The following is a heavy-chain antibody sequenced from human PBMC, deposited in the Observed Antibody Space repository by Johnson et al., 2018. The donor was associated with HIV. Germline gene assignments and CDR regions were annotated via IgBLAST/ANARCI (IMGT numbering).Heavy chain of an antibody. CDR1: GFTVSSNY. CDR3: ARDWSDIAAAVTGAFDV. CDR2: ISYDGSNK. J-gene: IGHJ3*01. V-gene: IGHV3-30*03. D-gene: IGHD6-13*01. Sequence: QVQLVESGGGLIQPGGSLRLSCAASGFTVSSNYMSWVRQAPGKGLEWVAVISYDGSNKYYADSVKGRFTISRDNSKNTLYLQMNSLRAEDTAVYYCARDWSDIAAAVTGAFDVWGQGTMVTVSS.